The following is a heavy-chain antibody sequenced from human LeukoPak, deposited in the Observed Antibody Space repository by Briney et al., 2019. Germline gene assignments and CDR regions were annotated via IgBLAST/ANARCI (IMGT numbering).Heavy chain of an antibody. Sequence: GESLKISRKGSGYSFTSYWIGWVRQMPGKGLEWMGIIYPGDSDTRYSPSFQGQVTISADKSISTAYLQWSSLKASDTAMYYCAVRRSLYCSGGSCYDAFDIWGQGTMVTVSS. CDR2: IYPGDSDT. CDR3: AVRRSLYCSGGSCYDAFDI. CDR1: GYSFTSYW. D-gene: IGHD2-15*01. V-gene: IGHV5-51*01. J-gene: IGHJ3*02.